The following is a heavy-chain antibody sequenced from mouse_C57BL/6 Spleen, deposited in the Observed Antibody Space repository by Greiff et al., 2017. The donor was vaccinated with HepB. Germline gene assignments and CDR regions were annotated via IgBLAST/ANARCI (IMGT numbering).Heavy chain of an antibody. Sequence: VKLKQSGAELVKPGASVKISCKASGYAFSSYWMNWVKQRPGKGLEWIGQIYPGDGDTNYNGKFKGKATLTADKSSSTAYMQLSSLTSEDSAVYFRARYGIDDYGSSARYFEVWGTGTTVTVSS. D-gene: IGHD1-1*01. V-gene: IGHV1-80*01. CDR2: IYPGDGDT. CDR1: GYAFSSYW. CDR3: ARYGIDDYGSSARYFEV. J-gene: IGHJ1*03.